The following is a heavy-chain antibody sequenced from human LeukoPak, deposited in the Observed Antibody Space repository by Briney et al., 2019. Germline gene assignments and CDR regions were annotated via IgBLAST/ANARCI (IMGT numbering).Heavy chain of an antibody. D-gene: IGHD5-18*01. CDR2: INHSGST. CDR1: GGSFSGYY. V-gene: IGHV4-34*01. CDR3: ASLVDTAMVTVDY. Sequence: PSETLSLTCAVYGGSFSGYYWSWIRQPPEKGLEWIGEINHSGSTNYNPSLKSRVTISVDTSKNQFSLKLSSVTAADTAVYYCASLVDTAMVTVDYWGQGTLVTVSS. J-gene: IGHJ4*02.